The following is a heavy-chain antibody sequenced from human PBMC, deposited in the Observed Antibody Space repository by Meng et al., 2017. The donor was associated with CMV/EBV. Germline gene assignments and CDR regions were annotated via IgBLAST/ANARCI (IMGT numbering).Heavy chain of an antibody. CDR2: IRQDGSDK. J-gene: IGHJ5*02. D-gene: IGHD5-18*01. CDR3: ARDPSFTYSTRPLDR. Sequence: SGFNFKNYRMTWVRQPPGKGLEWVANIRQDGSDKFYLDSLKGRFTISRDNAKNSLYLQINSLRAEDTALYYCARDPSFTYSTRPLDRWGQGTLVTVSS. V-gene: IGHV3-7*01. CDR1: GFNFKNYR.